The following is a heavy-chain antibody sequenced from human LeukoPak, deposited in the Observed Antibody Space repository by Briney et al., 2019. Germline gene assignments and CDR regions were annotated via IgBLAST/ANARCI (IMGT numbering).Heavy chain of an antibody. Sequence: TGSCNRWVRQAPGQGLEWLEWISAYNGNTNYAQKLQGRVTMTTDTSTSTAYMELRSLRSDDTAVYYCARVQFGELRTFDYWGQGTLVTVSS. CDR3: ARVQFGELRTFDY. V-gene: IGHV1-18*01. D-gene: IGHD3-10*01. CDR1: TGSC. CDR2: ISAYNGNT. J-gene: IGHJ4*02.